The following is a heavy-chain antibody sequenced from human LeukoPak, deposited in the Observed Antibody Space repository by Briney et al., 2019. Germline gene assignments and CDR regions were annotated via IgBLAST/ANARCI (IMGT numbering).Heavy chain of an antibody. J-gene: IGHJ3*02. V-gene: IGHV3-21*01. D-gene: IGHD6-19*01. CDR1: GFTFSSYS. Sequence: GGSLRLSCAASGFTFSSYSMNWVRQAPGKGLEWVSSISSSSSYIYYEDSVKGRFTISRDNAKNSLYLQMNSLRAEDTAVYYCAREGHSSSGWFGGAFDIWGQGTMVTVSS. CDR3: AREGHSSSGWFGGAFDI. CDR2: ISSSSSYI.